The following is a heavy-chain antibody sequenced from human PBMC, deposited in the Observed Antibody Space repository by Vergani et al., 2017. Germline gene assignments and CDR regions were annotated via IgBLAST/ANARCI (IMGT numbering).Heavy chain of an antibody. CDR3: ASIGYCSSTSCYKDYYYYMDV. Sequence: QVQLVQSGAEVKKPGASVKVSCKASGYTFTSYDINWVRQATGQGLEWMGWMNPNSGNTGYAQKLQGRVTMTTDTSTSTAYMELRSLRSDDTAVYYCASIGYCSSTSCYKDYYYYMDVWGKGTTVTVSS. CDR1: GYTFTSYD. CDR2: MNPNSGNT. D-gene: IGHD2-2*02. J-gene: IGHJ6*03. V-gene: IGHV1-8*01.